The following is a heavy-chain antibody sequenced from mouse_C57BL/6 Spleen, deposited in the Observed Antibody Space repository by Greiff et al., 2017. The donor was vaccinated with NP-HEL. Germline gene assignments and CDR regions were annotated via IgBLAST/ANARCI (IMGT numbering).Heavy chain of an antibody. Sequence: VQLQQSGTVLARPGASVKMSCKTSGYTFTSYWMHWVKQRPGQGLAWIGAIYPGNSDTSYNQKLKGKAKLTAVTSASTAYMELSSLTNEDSAVDYCTKKDGYDAWFAYWGQGTLVTVSA. CDR1: GYTFTSYW. J-gene: IGHJ3*01. CDR3: TKKDGYDAWFAY. D-gene: IGHD2-2*01. V-gene: IGHV1-5*01. CDR2: IYPGNSDT.